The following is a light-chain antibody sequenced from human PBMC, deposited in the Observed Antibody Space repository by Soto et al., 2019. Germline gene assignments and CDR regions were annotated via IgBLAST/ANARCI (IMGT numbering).Light chain of an antibody. J-gene: IGLJ2*01. CDR3: QSYDTGLRGMV. CDR1: SSNIGADYN. CDR2: GNN. Sequence: QSVLTQPTSVSGAPGQRVTISCTGTSSNIGADYNVHWYRQVPGTAPKLLIYGNNDRPSGVPDRFSGSKSGPSASLAITGLQTEDEADYYCQSYDTGLRGMVFGGGTKLTVL. V-gene: IGLV1-40*01.